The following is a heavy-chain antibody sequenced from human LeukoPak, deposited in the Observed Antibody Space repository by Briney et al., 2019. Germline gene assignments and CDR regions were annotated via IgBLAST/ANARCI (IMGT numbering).Heavy chain of an antibody. CDR3: ARALPNRLRTRSYYMDV. D-gene: IGHD1-14*01. Sequence: SETLSLTCAVYVGSFSGYYWSWIRQSPGKGLEWIGEINHSGSTNYNPSLKSRVTISVDTSKNQFSLKLSSVTAADTAVYYCARALPNRLRTRSYYMDVWGKGTTVTVSS. CDR2: INHSGST. V-gene: IGHV4-34*01. CDR1: VGSFSGYY. J-gene: IGHJ6*03.